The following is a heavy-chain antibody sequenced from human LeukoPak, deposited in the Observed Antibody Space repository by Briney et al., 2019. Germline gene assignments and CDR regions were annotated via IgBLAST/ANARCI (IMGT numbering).Heavy chain of an antibody. CDR1: GGSMSGHY. V-gene: IGHV4-59*08. CDR2: IYYTGST. Sequence: SETLSLTCNVSGGSMSGHYWSWIRQPPGKGLEWIGYIYYTGSTHYNPSLESRVTISVDTSKNQFSLKLSSVTAADTAVYYCARHEKLGQFDYWGQGTLVTVSS. D-gene: IGHD3-10*01. J-gene: IGHJ4*02. CDR3: ARHEKLGQFDY.